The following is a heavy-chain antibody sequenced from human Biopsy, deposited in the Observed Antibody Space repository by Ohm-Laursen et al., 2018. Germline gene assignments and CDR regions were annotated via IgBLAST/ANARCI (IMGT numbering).Heavy chain of an antibody. J-gene: IGHJ4*02. V-gene: IGHV1-2*02. CDR2: INCKTGAT. Sequence: GSSVKVSCKASSYTFTDYNIHWMRQASGQELEWLGYINCKTGATNYAQKFQGTVTMTRDTSISTAYLALGSLRSADTAIYYCARDPLNGHKHFDYWGQGSLVTVSS. CDR3: ARDPLNGHKHFDY. CDR1: SYTFTDYN. D-gene: IGHD2-8*01.